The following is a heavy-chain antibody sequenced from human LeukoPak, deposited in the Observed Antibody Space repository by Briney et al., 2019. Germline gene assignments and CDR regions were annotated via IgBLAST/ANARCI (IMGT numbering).Heavy chain of an antibody. CDR2: IYHSGST. CDR1: GGSISSGGYY. Sequence: NPSETLSLTCTVSGGSISSGGYYWSWIRQPPGKGLEWIGYIYHSGSTYYNPSLKSRVTISVDRSKNQFSLKLSSVTAADTAVYYCARFAGSGYYYMDVWGKGTTVTVSS. CDR3: ARFAGSGYYYMDV. V-gene: IGHV4-30-2*01. J-gene: IGHJ6*03. D-gene: IGHD6-25*01.